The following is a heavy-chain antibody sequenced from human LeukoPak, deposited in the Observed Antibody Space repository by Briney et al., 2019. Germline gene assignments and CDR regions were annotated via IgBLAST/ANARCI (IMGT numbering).Heavy chain of an antibody. CDR1: GYSISSGYY. CDR3: ARPNNRGEEHFDY. D-gene: IGHD3-10*01. J-gene: IGHJ4*02. Sequence: SETLSLTCTVSGYSISSGYYWGWIRQPPGKGLEWIGSIYHSGSTYYNPSLKSRVTISVDTSKNQFSLKLSSVTAADTAVYYCARPNNRGEEHFDYWGQGTLVIVSS. CDR2: IYHSGST. V-gene: IGHV4-38-2*02.